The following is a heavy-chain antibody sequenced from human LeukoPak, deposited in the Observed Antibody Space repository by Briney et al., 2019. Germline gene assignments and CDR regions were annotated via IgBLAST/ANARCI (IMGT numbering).Heavy chain of an antibody. CDR2: IYHSGST. Sequence: PSGTLSLTCAVSGGSISSSNWWSWVRQPPGKGLEWIGEIYHSGSTNYSPSLKSRVTISVDKSKNQFSLKLSSVTAADTAVYYCARADIAAAARRSNYFDYWGQGTLVTVSS. CDR1: GGSISSSNW. J-gene: IGHJ4*02. V-gene: IGHV4-4*02. D-gene: IGHD6-13*01. CDR3: ARADIAAAARRSNYFDY.